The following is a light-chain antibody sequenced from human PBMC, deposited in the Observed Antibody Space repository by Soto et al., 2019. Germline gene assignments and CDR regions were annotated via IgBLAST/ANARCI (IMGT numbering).Light chain of an antibody. V-gene: IGLV1-40*01. Sequence: QSVLTQPPSVSGAPGQRVTISCTGSSSNIGAVYDIHWYQQLPGTAPRLLIYGNSNRPSGVPDRFSGSNSGTSASLAITGLQAEDEADYYCQSYDSFLVFGTGTK. CDR1: SSNIGAVYD. CDR3: QSYDSFLV. CDR2: GNS. J-gene: IGLJ1*01.